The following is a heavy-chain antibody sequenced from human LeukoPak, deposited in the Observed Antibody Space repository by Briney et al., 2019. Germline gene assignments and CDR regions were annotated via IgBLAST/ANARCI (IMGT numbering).Heavy chain of an antibody. D-gene: IGHD5-24*01. V-gene: IGHV6-1*01. CDR1: GDSVSSNSAA. CDR3: ARAVRRWLQLGSLDDAFDI. Sequence: SQTLSLTCAISGDSVSSNSAAWNWIRQSPSRGLEWLGRTYYRSKWYNDYAVSVKSRITINPDTSKNQFSLQLNSVTPEDTAVYYCARAVRRWLQLGSLDDAFDIWGQGTMVTVSS. J-gene: IGHJ3*02. CDR2: TYYRSKWYN.